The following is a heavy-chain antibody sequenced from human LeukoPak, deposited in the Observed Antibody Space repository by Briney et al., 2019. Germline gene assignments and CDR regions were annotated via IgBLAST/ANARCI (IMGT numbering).Heavy chain of an antibody. CDR2: ISGSGGST. CDR1: GFTFSSYA. CDR3: AKVGVLRYFDWLLFDY. D-gene: IGHD3-9*01. J-gene: IGHJ4*02. V-gene: IGHV3-23*01. Sequence: PGGSLRLSCAASGFTFSSYAMSWVRQAPGKGLEWVSAISGSGGSTYYADSVKGRFTISRDNSKNTLYLQMNSLRAEDTAVYYCAKVGVLRYFDWLLFDYWGQGTLVTVSS.